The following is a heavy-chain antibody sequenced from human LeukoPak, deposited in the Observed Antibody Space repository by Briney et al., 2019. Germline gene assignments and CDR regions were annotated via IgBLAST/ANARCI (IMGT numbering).Heavy chain of an antibody. Sequence: SETLSLTCAVYGGSFSGYYWSWIRQPPGKGLEWIGEIYHSGSTNYNPSLKSRVTISVDTPKNQFSLKLSSVTAADTAVYYCATTVGYCSGGSCYGWFDPWGQGTLVTVSS. CDR1: GGSFSGYY. CDR3: ATTVGYCSGGSCYGWFDP. CDR2: IYHSGST. D-gene: IGHD2-15*01. J-gene: IGHJ5*02. V-gene: IGHV4-34*01.